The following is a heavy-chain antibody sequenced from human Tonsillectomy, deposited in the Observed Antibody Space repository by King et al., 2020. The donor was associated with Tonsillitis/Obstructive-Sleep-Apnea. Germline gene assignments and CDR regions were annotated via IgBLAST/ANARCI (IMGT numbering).Heavy chain of an antibody. Sequence: VQLVESGGGLVQRGGSLRLSCAVSGFSVSRNYMTWVRQSPNKGLEWVSVIYTGGRIYYANSVNGRFTISRDDSKNTVYLQMNSLRAEDTALYYCATVGTLGIYAFDIWGQGTLVAVSS. CDR2: IYTGGRI. CDR3: ATVGTLGIYAFDI. J-gene: IGHJ3*02. D-gene: IGHD7-27*01. CDR1: GFSVSRNY. V-gene: IGHV3-66*01.